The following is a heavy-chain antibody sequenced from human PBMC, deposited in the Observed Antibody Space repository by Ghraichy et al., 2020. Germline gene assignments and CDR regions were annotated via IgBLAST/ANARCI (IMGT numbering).Heavy chain of an antibody. J-gene: IGHJ3*02. CDR3: VHRNYNNFVM. CDR1: GSSLTASGVG. CDR2: IPWDDDR. Sequence: SGPTLVKPTQTLTLTCTLSGSSLTASGVGVAWMRQPPGKALEWLALIPWDDDRRYNPSLKSRLAITRDTSKNQVVLTMTNMDPVDTATYYCVHRNYNNFVMWGQGTMVTVSS. D-gene: IGHD3-22*01. V-gene: IGHV2-5*02.